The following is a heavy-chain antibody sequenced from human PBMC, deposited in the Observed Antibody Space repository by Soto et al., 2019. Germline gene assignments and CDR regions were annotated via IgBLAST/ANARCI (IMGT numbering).Heavy chain of an antibody. J-gene: IGHJ6*02. V-gene: IGHV5-10-1*01. D-gene: IGHD6-6*01. CDR1: GYSFTSYW. CDR3: ARQGRYSSSYYYGMDV. CDR2: IDPSDSYT. Sequence: GESLKISCNGSGYSFTSYWISWVRQMPGKGLEWMGRIDPSDSYTNYSPSFQGHVTISADESISTAYLQWSSLKASDTAMYYCARQGRYSSSYYYGMDVWGQGTTVTVSS.